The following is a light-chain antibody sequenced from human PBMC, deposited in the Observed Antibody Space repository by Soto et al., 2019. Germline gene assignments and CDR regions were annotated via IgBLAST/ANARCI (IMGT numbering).Light chain of an antibody. Sequence: QSVLTQPPSVSGAPGQGVTISCAGSSSNIGAGYDVHWYQHLPGSGPKLLIFGNIHRPSGVPDRFSGSKSGTSASLAITGLQGDDEADYYCQSYDSSLSGWVFGGGTKVTVL. CDR1: SSNIGAGYD. CDR2: GNI. J-gene: IGLJ3*02. V-gene: IGLV1-40*01. CDR3: QSYDSSLSGWV.